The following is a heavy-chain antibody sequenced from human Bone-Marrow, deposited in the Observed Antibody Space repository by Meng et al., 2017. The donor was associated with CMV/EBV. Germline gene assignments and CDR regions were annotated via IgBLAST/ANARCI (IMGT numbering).Heavy chain of an antibody. D-gene: IGHD6-13*01. V-gene: IGHV3-30*01. J-gene: IGHJ4*03. CDR2: ISYDGSNK. CDR3: ARDVSSSWYSWGCFDD. CDR1: GFTFSSYA. Sequence: GESLKISCAASGFTFSSYAMHWVRPAPGTGLELVAVISYDGSNKYYADSVNARFTISRDHSKNTLYLHMNSLRAEDTAVYYCARDVSSSWYSWGCFDDWGQGPMVTVSS.